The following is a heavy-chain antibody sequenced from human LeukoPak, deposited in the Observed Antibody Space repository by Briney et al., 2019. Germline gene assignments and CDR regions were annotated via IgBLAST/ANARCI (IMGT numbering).Heavy chain of an antibody. V-gene: IGHV3-23*01. CDR1: GFTFSSYA. CDR3: AKVYYGSGSYNYFDY. D-gene: IGHD3-10*01. Sequence: PGGSLRLPCAASGFTFSSYAMSWVRQAPGKGLEWVSAISGSGGSTYYADSVKGRFTISRDNSKNTLYLQMNSLRAEDAAVYYCAKVYYGSGSYNYFDYWGQGTLVTVSS. J-gene: IGHJ4*02. CDR2: ISGSGGST.